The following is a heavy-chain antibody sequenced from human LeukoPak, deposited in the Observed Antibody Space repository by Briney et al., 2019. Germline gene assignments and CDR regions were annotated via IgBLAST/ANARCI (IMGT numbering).Heavy chain of an antibody. D-gene: IGHD6-13*01. Sequence: VGSLRLSCATSGFVFSSDSMIWVRQAPGKGLEWVSSISSTGAYIYYADSLKGRFTISRDNAKNSLYLQMNSLRADDTAVYYCARGLAAAGTRGPYWGQGTLVTVSS. CDR3: ARGLAAAGTRGPY. J-gene: IGHJ4*02. CDR2: ISSTGAYI. CDR1: GFVFSSDS. V-gene: IGHV3-21*01.